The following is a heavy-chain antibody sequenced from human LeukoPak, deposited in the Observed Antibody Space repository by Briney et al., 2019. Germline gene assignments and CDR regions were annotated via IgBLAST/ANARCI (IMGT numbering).Heavy chain of an antibody. Sequence: PGGSLRLSCAASGFSFSSHWMYWVRQPPGKGLVWVSRIKTDGSITTYADSVRGRFTISRDNAKNTLYLQMNSLRAEDTAGYYCERWGRDIAALDYWGQGTLATVSS. V-gene: IGHV3-74*01. CDR1: GFSFSSHW. CDR3: ERWGRDIAALDY. CDR2: IKTDGSIT. D-gene: IGHD6-6*01. J-gene: IGHJ4*02.